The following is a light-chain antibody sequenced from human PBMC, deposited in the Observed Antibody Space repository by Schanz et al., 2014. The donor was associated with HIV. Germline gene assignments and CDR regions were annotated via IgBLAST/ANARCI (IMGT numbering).Light chain of an antibody. Sequence: QSALTQPASVSGSPGQSITISCTGTSSDVGGYNSVSWYQQHPGKAPKVMIYDVSNRPSGVSNCFSGSKSGNTASLTISGLQAEDEADYYCSSYTSSSTLRVFGGGTKLTVL. CDR1: SSDVGGYNS. CDR2: DVS. V-gene: IGLV2-14*03. CDR3: SSYTSSSTLRV. J-gene: IGLJ2*01.